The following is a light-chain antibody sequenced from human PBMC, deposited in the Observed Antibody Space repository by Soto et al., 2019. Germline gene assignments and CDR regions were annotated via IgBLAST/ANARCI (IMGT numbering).Light chain of an antibody. CDR1: QSISSR. CDR3: QQYKSYPWT. Sequence: GDRVTITCRASQSISSRLAWYQQKPGKAPKLLIYDASSLESGVPSRFSGSGSGTEFTLSISSLQPDDFATYYCQQYKSYPWTFGKGTNVEIK. CDR2: DAS. J-gene: IGKJ1*01. V-gene: IGKV1-5*01.